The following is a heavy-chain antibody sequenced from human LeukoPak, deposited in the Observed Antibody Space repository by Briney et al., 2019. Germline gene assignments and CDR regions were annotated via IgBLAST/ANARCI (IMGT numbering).Heavy chain of an antibody. CDR2: IYTSGST. CDR3: AREGGRSSSWFDAFDI. CDR1: GGSISSYY. J-gene: IGHJ3*02. V-gene: IGHV4-4*07. D-gene: IGHD6-13*01. Sequence: SETLSLTCTVSGGSISSYYWSWIRQPAGKGLEWIGRIYTSGSTNYNPSLKSRVTMSVDTSKNQFSLELSSVTAADTAVYYCAREGGRSSSWFDAFDIWGQGTMVTVSS.